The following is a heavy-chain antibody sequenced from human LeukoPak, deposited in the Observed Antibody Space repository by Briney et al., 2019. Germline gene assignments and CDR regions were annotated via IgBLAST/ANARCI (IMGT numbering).Heavy chain of an antibody. CDR3: AKGEFYGDYVFDY. CDR1: GFTFSSYG. Sequence: GGSLRLSCAASGFTFSSYGMHWVRQAPGKGLEWVAVISYDGSNKYYADSVKGRFTISRDNSKNTLYLQMNSLRAEDTAVYYCAKGEFYGDYVFDYWGQGTLVTVSS. J-gene: IGHJ4*02. D-gene: IGHD4-17*01. V-gene: IGHV3-30*18. CDR2: ISYDGSNK.